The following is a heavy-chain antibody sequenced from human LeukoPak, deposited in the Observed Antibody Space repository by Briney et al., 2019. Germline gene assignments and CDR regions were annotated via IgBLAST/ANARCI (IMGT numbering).Heavy chain of an antibody. D-gene: IGHD3-10*01. CDR1: GGSISSYY. Sequence: SETLSLTCTVSGGSISSYYWSWIRQPPGKGLEWIGYIYYSGSTNYNPSLKSRVTISVDTSKNQFSMKLSSVTAADTAVYYCARGGRSSDDYYGSGSYPTARFDPWGQGTLVTVSS. CDR3: ARGGRSSDDYYGSGSYPTARFDP. J-gene: IGHJ5*02. CDR2: IYYSGST. V-gene: IGHV4-59*01.